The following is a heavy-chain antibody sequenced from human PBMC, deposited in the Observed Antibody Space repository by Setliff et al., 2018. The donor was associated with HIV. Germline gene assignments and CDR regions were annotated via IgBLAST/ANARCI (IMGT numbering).Heavy chain of an antibody. J-gene: IGHJ3*02. D-gene: IGHD3-22*01. CDR2: ISHSGRT. V-gene: IGHV4-34*01. Sequence: SETLSLTCAVYRGSFSGYYWSWIRQPPGKGLEWIGEISHSGRTNYNPSLKSRVTISVDTSKNQFSLKLSSVTAADTAVYYCARGPLDSSGYRSDAFDIWGQGTMVTVSS. CDR1: RGSFSGYY. CDR3: ARGPLDSSGYRSDAFDI.